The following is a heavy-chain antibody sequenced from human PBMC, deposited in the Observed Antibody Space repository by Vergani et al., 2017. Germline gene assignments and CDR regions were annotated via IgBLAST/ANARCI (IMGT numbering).Heavy chain of an antibody. Sequence: QVQLVQSGAEVKKPGSSVKVSCKASGGTFSSYAISWVRQAPGRGLEWRGGIIPIFGTANYAQKFQGRVTITADESTSTAYMELSSLRSEDTAVYYCASYGILYGAFDYWGQGTLVTVSS. J-gene: IGHJ4*02. D-gene: IGHD4/OR15-4a*01. CDR2: IIPIFGTA. V-gene: IGHV1-69*01. CDR3: ASYGILYGAFDY. CDR1: GGTFSSYA.